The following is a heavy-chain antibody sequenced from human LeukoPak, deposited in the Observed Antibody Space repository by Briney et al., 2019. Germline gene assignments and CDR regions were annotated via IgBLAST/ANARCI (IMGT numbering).Heavy chain of an antibody. J-gene: IGHJ1*01. CDR1: GGTFSSYA. CDR2: IIPIFGIA. V-gene: IGHV1-69*04. Sequence: GASAKVSCKASGGTFSSYAISWVRQAPGQGLEWMGRIIPIFGIANYAQKFQGRVTITADKSTSTAYMELSSLRSEDTAVYYCAKQTAGSSSLSPFAEYSQHWGQGTLVTVSS. CDR3: AKQTAGSSSLSPFAEYSQH. D-gene: IGHD6-13*01.